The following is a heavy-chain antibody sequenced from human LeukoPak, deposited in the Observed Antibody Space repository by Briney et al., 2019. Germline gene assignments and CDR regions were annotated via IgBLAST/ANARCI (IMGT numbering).Heavy chain of an antibody. Sequence: SETLSLTCAVSGASISSYYWTWIRQPPGKGLEWIGYIYYSGSANYNPSLKSRVTISIDTSKNQFSLKLSSVTAADTAVYCCARGGTLDYWGQGTLVTVSP. V-gene: IGHV4-59*13. D-gene: IGHD1-26*01. CDR2: IYYSGSA. CDR1: GASISSYY. CDR3: ARGGTLDY. J-gene: IGHJ4*02.